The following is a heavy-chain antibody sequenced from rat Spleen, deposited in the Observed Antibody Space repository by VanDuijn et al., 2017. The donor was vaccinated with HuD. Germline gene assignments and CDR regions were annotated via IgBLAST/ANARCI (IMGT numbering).Heavy chain of an antibody. Sequence: QVQLKESGPGLVQPSQTLSLTCTDSGFSLSGNRVHWVRQPPGKGLEWMGGIWGDGTTDYSSALKSRLSISRDTSKSQVFLKMNSLQTDDTAIYFCTCDNYYWGQGVMVTVSS. V-gene: IGHV2-1*01. CDR3: TCDNYY. D-gene: IGHD1-10*01. J-gene: IGHJ2*01. CDR2: IWGDGTT. CDR1: GFSLSGNR.